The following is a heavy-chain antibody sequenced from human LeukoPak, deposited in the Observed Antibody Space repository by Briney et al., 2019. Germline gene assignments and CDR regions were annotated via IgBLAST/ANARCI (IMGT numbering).Heavy chain of an antibody. CDR3: AFKDTTGYYYNY. CDR1: GGSSSDNY. CDR2: INQGGNT. V-gene: IGHV4-34*01. Sequence: SETLSLTCAVYGGSSSDNYLTWIRQPPGKGLEWIGEINQGGNTNYNPSLKSRVTISIGTSKNHFSLKLTSVTAADTAVYYCAFKDTTGYYYNYWGRGTLVTVSS. J-gene: IGHJ4*02. D-gene: IGHD3-22*01.